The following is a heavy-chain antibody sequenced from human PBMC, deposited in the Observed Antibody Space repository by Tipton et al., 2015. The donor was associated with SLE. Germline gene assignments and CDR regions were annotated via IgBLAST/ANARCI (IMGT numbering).Heavy chain of an antibody. V-gene: IGHV4-31*03. Sequence: TLSLTCSVSGGSINSGGYYWSWIRQHPGKGLEWIGYIYYSGSTYYSPSLKSRVIISVDTSKKQFSLKLSSVTAADTAVYYCARGISSGWWNYWGQGNLVTVSS. CDR2: IYYSGST. J-gene: IGHJ4*02. CDR3: ARGISSGWWNY. CDR1: GGSINSGGYY. D-gene: IGHD6-19*01.